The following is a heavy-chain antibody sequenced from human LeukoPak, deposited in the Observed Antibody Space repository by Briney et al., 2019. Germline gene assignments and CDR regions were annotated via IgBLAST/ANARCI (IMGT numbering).Heavy chain of an antibody. CDR3: ARNTYGYKFSMDV. CDR2: VTAFNENT. V-gene: IGHV1-18*01. CDR1: GFALTTDN. D-gene: IGHD5-24*01. Sequence: ASVKVSCTASGFALTTDNIVWLAQAPGHGLEGVGWVTAFNENTHYSRKVQGRVTMTRDTSTSTAYMELRSLRSDDTAVYYCARNTYGYKFSMDVWGKGQPSPSRQ. J-gene: IGHJ6*01.